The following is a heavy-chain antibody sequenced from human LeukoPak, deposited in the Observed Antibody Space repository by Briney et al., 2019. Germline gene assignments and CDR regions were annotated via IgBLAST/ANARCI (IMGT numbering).Heavy chain of an antibody. CDR3: AREEIAAAGTKPFDY. CDR2: ISAYNGNT. V-gene: IGHV1-18*01. J-gene: IGHJ4*02. CDR1: GYTFTSYG. D-gene: IGHD6-13*01. Sequence: ASVKVSCKASGYTFTSYGISWVRQAPGQGLEWMGWISAYNGNTNYAQKLQGRVTMTTDTSTSTACMELRSLRSDDTAVYYCAREEIAAAGTKPFDYWGQGTLVTVSS.